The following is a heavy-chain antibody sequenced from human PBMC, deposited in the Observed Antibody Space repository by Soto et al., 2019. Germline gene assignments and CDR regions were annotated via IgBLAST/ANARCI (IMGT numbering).Heavy chain of an antibody. D-gene: IGHD6-6*01. CDR1: GYTFTSYY. V-gene: IGHV1-46*01. CDR3: ARGSLEYSSSTVSDS. CDR2: INPSGGST. Sequence: GASVKVSCKASGYTFTSYYMHWVRRAPGQGLEWMGIINPSGGSTSYAQKFQGRVTMTRDTSTSTVYMELSSLRSEDTAVYYCARGSLEYSSSTVSDSWGQGTMVTSPQ. J-gene: IGHJ4*02.